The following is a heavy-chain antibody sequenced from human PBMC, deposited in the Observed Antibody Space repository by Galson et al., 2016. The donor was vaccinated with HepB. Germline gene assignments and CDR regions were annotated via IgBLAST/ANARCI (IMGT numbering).Heavy chain of an antibody. J-gene: IGHJ6*02. CDR1: GYTFTTYD. CDR2: ISAGSGNT. CDR3: ARDLIGNLDV. Sequence: SVKVSCKASGYTFTTYDMHWVRQSPGQRLEWLGYISAGSGNTKYSQNFQGRVTITRDTSARTHYMELSILTSEDTAVYYCARDLIGNLDVWGQGTTVTVSS. V-gene: IGHV1-3*01.